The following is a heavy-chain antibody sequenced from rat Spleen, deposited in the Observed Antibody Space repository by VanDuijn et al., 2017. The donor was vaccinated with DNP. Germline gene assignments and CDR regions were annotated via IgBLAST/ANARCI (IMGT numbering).Heavy chain of an antibody. Sequence: EVQLVESGGGLVQPGRSMKLSCVASGFTFSTYWMYWIRQAPTKGLEWVAYIGSDGYAPYYGDSVKGRFTISRDNAKSTLYLQMNSLRSEDMATYYCIRWNSGHFDYWGQGVMVTVSS. CDR1: GFTFSTYW. J-gene: IGHJ2*01. CDR2: IGSDGYAP. D-gene: IGHD4-3*01. V-gene: IGHV5-22*01. CDR3: IRWNSGHFDY.